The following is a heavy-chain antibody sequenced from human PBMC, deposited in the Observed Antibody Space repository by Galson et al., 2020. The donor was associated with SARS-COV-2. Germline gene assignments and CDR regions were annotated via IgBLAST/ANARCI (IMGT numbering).Heavy chain of an antibody. CDR2: VSSSSSYT. J-gene: IGHJ4*02. Sequence: GGSLRLSCAASGFTFSDYYMSWIRQAPGKGLEWVSYVSSSSSYTNYADSVKGRFTISRDNAKNSLYLQMNSLRAEDTAVYYCARTIVGATTRWHYYFDYWGQGTLVTVSS. V-gene: IGHV3-11*06. CDR1: GFTFSDYY. D-gene: IGHD1-26*01. CDR3: ARTIVGATTRWHYYFDY.